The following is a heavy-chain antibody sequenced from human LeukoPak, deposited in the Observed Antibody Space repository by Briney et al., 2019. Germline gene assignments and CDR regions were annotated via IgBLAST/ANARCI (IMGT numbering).Heavy chain of an antibody. CDR1: GFTFSSYA. J-gene: IGHJ6*02. Sequence: GGSLRLSCAASGFTFSSYAMSWVRQAPGKGLEWVSAISGSGGSTYYADSVKGRFTISRDNSKNTLYLQMNSLRAEDTAVYYCARGIAAADYGMDVWGQGTTVTVSS. V-gene: IGHV3-23*01. CDR2: ISGSGGST. D-gene: IGHD6-13*01. CDR3: ARGIAAADYGMDV.